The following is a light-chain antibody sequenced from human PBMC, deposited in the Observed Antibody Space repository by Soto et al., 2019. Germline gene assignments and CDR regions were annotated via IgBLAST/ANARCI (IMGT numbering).Light chain of an antibody. CDR3: TSYAGSNNWV. CDR1: SSDVGGYNY. Sequence: QSALTQPPSASGSPGQSVTISCTGTSSDVGGYNYVSWYQQHPGKAPKVMIYEVSKRPSGVPDRFSGSKSGNTASLTVSGLQAEDEGDYYCTSYAGSNNWVFGGGTKLTVL. CDR2: EVS. V-gene: IGLV2-8*01. J-gene: IGLJ3*02.